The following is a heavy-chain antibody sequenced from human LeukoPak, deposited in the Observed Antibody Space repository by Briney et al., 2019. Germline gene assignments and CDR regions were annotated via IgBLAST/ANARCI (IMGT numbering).Heavy chain of an antibody. CDR1: GGSISRYY. Sequence: SGTLSLTCTVYGGSISRYYWSWIRQPDGKGLGWVGRIYTGGSTNYNPSLKSRVTMSVDTSGSRFSLTLSSVTAADTAVYYCARQTTTPTYTYGPDPFDYWGQGTLVTVSS. CDR3: ARQTTTPTYTYGPDPFDY. V-gene: IGHV4-4*07. CDR2: IYTGGST. D-gene: IGHD5-18*01. J-gene: IGHJ4*02.